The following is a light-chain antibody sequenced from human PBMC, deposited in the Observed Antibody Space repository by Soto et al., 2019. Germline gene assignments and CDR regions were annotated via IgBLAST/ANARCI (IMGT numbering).Light chain of an antibody. CDR3: SSFTSSRTLV. CDR2: DVS. V-gene: IGLV2-14*03. Sequence: QSVLTQPASVSGSPGQSITISSTGTSSDVGGYNYVSWYQQHPGEAPKLMIYDVSNRPSGVSNRFSGSKSGNTASLTISGLQAEDEADYYCSSFTSSRTLVFGAGTKLTVL. J-gene: IGLJ2*01. CDR1: SSDVGGYNY.